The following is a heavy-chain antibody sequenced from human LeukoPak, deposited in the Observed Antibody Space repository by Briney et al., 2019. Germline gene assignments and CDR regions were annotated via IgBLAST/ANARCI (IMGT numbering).Heavy chain of an antibody. D-gene: IGHD1-26*01. J-gene: IGHJ3*02. Sequence: SQTLSLTCAISGDAVSSNTEAWNWIRQSPSRGLEWLGRTYYRSKWYNDYAVSVKSRISVNPDTSKNQFSLQLISATPEDTAVYYCARNGGRYYFAFDIWGQGTMVSVSS. CDR2: TYYRSKWYN. CDR3: ARNGGRYYFAFDI. CDR1: GDAVSSNTEA. V-gene: IGHV6-1*01.